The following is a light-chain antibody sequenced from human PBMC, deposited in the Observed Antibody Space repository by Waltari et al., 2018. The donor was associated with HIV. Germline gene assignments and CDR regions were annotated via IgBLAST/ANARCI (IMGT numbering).Light chain of an antibody. CDR1: QSVSSN. CDR3: QQYNNWPPLT. V-gene: IGKV3-15*01. J-gene: IGKJ4*01. CDR2: GAS. Sequence: EIVMTQSPATLSVSPGERANLSCRASQSVSSNLAWYQQKPGQAPRLLSYGASTRATGIPARFSGSGSVTEFTLTISSLQSVDFAVYYCQQYNNWPPLTFGGGTKVEIK.